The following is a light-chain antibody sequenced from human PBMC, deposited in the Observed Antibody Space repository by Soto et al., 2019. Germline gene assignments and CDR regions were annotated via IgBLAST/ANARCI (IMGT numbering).Light chain of an antibody. J-gene: IGLJ7*01. CDR1: SSNIGGNT. V-gene: IGLV1-44*01. CDR2: IND. CDR3: ATWDDSLNAAV. Sequence: QAVVTQPPSLSGTPGQSVNISCSGSSSNIGGNTVHWYQHLPGTAPKLLIYINDQRPSGVPARFSGSTSGTSAYLAISGLQSDDEAHYYCATWDDSLNAAVFGGGTQLTVL.